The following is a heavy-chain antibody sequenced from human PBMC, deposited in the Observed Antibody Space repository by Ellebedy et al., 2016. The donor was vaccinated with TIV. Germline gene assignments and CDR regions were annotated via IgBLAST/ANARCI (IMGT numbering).Heavy chain of an antibody. V-gene: IGHV3-30*02. J-gene: IGHJ4*02. CDR1: GFTFSSYG. CDR3: AKEEYGDYVSYCDY. D-gene: IGHD4-17*01. CDR2: IRYDGSNK. Sequence: PGGSLRLSCAASGFTFSSYGMNWVRQAPGQGLEWVAFIRYDGSNKYYADSVKGRFTISRDNSKNTLYLQMNSLRAEDTAVYYCAKEEYGDYVSYCDYWGQGTLVTVSS.